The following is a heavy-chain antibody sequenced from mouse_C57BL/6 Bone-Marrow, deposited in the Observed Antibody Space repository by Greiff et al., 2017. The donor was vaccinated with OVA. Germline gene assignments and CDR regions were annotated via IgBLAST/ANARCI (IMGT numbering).Heavy chain of an antibody. D-gene: IGHD2-3*01. CDR1: GFTFSDYG. V-gene: IGHV5-17*01. Sequence: EVHLVESGGGLVKPGGSLKLSCAASGFTFSDYGMHWVRQAPEKGLEWVAYISSGSSTIYYADTVKGRFTISRDNAKNTLFLQMTSLRSEDTAMYYCARGDGYYAMDYWGKGTSVTVSS. CDR3: ARGDGYYAMDY. J-gene: IGHJ4*01. CDR2: ISSGSSTI.